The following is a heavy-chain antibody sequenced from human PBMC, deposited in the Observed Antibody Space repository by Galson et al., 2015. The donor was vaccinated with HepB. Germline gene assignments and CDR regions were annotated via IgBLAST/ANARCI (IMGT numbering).Heavy chain of an antibody. D-gene: IGHD4-17*01. J-gene: IGHJ3*02. CDR3: ATDAATVTTAMGAFDI. CDR1: GYTFTDYY. Sequence: VKVSCKVSGYTFTDYYMHWVQQAPGKGLEWMGLVDPEDGETIYAEKFQGRVTITADTSTDTAYMELSSLRSEDTAVYYCATDAATVTTAMGAFDIWGQGTMVTVSS. V-gene: IGHV1-69-2*01. CDR2: VDPEDGET.